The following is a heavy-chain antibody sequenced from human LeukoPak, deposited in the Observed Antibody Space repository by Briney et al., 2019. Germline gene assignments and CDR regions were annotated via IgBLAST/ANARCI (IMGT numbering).Heavy chain of an antibody. Sequence: GGSLRLSCAASGFTFSSYSMNWVRQAPGKGPEWVSSISSSSSYIYYADSVKGRFTISRDNAKNSLYLQMNSLRAEDTAVYYCARVIGYSSGWYDYWGQGTLVTVSS. J-gene: IGHJ4*02. CDR3: ARVIGYSSGWYDY. V-gene: IGHV3-21*01. D-gene: IGHD6-19*01. CDR1: GFTFSSYS. CDR2: ISSSSSYI.